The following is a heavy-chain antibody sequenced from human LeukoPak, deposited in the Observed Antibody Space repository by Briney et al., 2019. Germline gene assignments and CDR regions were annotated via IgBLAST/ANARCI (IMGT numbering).Heavy chain of an antibody. J-gene: IGHJ4*02. CDR3: ASRKLGNDY. CDR1: GGSVSDYY. D-gene: IGHD7-27*01. V-gene: IGHV4-59*02. Sequence: SSETLSLTCTIFGGSVSDYYWSWIRQSPGKGLEWIGYIYHTGSTSYSPSLKSRVTISADTSQNQFSLKLSSVTAAATAVYYCASRKLGNDYWGQGTLVTVSS. CDR2: IYHTGST.